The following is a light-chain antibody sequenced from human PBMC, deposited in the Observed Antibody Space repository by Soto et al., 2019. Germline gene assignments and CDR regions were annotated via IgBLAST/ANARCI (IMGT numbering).Light chain of an antibody. V-gene: IGKV1-12*01. J-gene: IGKJ4*01. CDR3: QQAKSYPRA. Sequence: DIQMTQSPSSVSASVGDRVTITCRASQDISNWLAWYQQRPGKAPNHLIYAASSLQTGVPSRFSGGGFGTDFTLTISSLQPEDFATYYCQQAKSYPRAFGGGTKVEIK. CDR1: QDISNW. CDR2: AAS.